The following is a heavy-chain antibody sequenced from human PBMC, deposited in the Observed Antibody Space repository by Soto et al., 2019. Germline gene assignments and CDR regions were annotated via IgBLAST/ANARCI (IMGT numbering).Heavy chain of an antibody. CDR3: TSDRGYPDSFDI. J-gene: IGHJ3*02. CDR1: GFSLSRYG. D-gene: IGHD3-10*01. CDR2: IWYHGTTK. V-gene: IGHV3-33*01. Sequence: GGSLRLSCEVSGFSLSRYGVHWARQAPGKGLEWVAVIWYHGTTKNYADSVKGRFTISRDISKNTVYLQMDSLEVEDTAVYYFTSDRGYPDSFDIWGQGTMVTVSS.